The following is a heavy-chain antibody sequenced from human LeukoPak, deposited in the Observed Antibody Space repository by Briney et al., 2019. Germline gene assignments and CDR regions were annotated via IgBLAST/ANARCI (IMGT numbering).Heavy chain of an antibody. J-gene: IGHJ3*02. CDR1: GFTFSSYG. D-gene: IGHD5-12*01. CDR2: ISGYKGNT. CDR3: ARERRSGYEGAFDI. Sequence: RGASVKLSCTASGFTFSSYGISWVRQAPGQGLEWMAWISGYKGNTYYAHKVQGRVTTTTDTSTSTAYMELRSLRSDDTAVYYWARERRSGYEGAFDIWGQGTMVTVSS. V-gene: IGHV1-18*01.